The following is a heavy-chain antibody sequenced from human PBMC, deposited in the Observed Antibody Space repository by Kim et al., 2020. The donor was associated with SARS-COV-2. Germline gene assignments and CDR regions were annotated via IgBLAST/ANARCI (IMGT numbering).Heavy chain of an antibody. CDR1: GGSISNYY. Sequence: SETLSLTCTVSGGSISNYYWSWIRQPPGKRLEWIGYIYYSGSTNYNPSLKSRVTISVDTSKNQLSLKLSSVTAADTAVYYCARSPEGYCSGGGCYWVDYWGQGTLVTVSS. D-gene: IGHD2-15*01. J-gene: IGHJ4*02. V-gene: IGHV4-59*13. CDR2: IYYSGST. CDR3: ARSPEGYCSGGGCYWVDY.